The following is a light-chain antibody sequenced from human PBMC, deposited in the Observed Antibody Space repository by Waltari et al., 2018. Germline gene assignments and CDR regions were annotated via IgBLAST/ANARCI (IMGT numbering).Light chain of an antibody. CDR3: QSYDSSLRGWV. CDR1: SSNIGAGYD. CDR2: GNV. J-gene: IGLJ3*02. V-gene: IGLV1-40*01. Sequence: QSVLTQPPSVSGAPGQRVTISCTGSSSNIGAGYDVHWYTQLPGTAPKVLICGNVNRPSGVPDRFSGSKSGTSGSLAITGLQAEDEADDYCQSYDSSLRGWVFGGGTKLTVL.